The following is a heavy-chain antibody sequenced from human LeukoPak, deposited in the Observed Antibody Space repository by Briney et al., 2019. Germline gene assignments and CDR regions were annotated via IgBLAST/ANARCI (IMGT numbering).Heavy chain of an antibody. CDR2: IKQDGSEK. CDR3: ASSLGGYSYGFDY. Sequence: PGGSLRLSCEASGFIFSSYWMSWVRQDPGKGLEWVANIKQDGSEKYYVDSVKGRFTISRDNAKKSLYVQMNSLRAEDTAVYYCASSLGGYSYGFDYWGQGTLVTVSS. D-gene: IGHD5-12*01. CDR1: GFIFSSYW. J-gene: IGHJ4*02. V-gene: IGHV3-7*03.